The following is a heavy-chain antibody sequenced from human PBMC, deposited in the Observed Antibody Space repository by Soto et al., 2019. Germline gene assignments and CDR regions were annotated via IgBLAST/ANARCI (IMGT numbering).Heavy chain of an antibody. Sequence: SETLSLTCTVSGDSISNYYWSWIRQPPGEGLEWIGCVSYTGTTNYNPSLKSRVSISVDTSKNQFSLKLSSVTAADTAVYYCARGVPTELDWFDPWGRGTLVTVSS. J-gene: IGHJ5*02. CDR2: VSYTGTT. CDR1: GDSISNYY. V-gene: IGHV4-59*01. CDR3: ARGVPTELDWFDP. D-gene: IGHD1-7*01.